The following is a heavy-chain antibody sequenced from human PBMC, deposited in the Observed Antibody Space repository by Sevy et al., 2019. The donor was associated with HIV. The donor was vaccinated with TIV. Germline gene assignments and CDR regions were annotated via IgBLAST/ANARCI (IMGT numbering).Heavy chain of an antibody. J-gene: IGHJ3*02. V-gene: IGHV3-21*01. D-gene: IGHD2-15*01. CDR1: GFTFSSYS. Sequence: GGSLRLSCAASGFTFSSYSMNWVRQAPGKGLEWVSSISSSSSYIYYADSVKGRFTISRDNAKNSLYLQMNSLRAEDTAVYYCARHRGVVAATRAFDIWGQGTMVTVSS. CDR2: ISSSSSYI. CDR3: ARHRGVVAATRAFDI.